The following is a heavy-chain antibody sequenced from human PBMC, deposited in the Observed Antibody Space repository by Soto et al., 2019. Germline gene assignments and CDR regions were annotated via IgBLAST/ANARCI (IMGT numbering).Heavy chain of an antibody. V-gene: IGHV4-38-2*02. D-gene: IGHD2-21*02. CDR3: ARVGPYCGGDCYSPPP. Sequence: ETLSLTCTVSGCSIRHGYYWGWIRQPPGKGLEWIGTIYHSGSTYYNPSLKSRVTIAVDASENHFSLKLSSVTAADTAVYYCARVGPYCGGDCYSPPPWGQGTLVTVSS. CDR2: IYHSGST. CDR1: GCSIRHGYY. J-gene: IGHJ5*02.